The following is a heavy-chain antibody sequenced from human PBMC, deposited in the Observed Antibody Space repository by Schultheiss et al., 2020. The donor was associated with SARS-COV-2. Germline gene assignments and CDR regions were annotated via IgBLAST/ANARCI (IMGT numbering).Heavy chain of an antibody. CDR1: GFTVSNNY. Sequence: GESLKISCAASGFTVSNNYMSWVRQAPGKGLEWVSAISGSGGSTYYADSVKGRFTISRDDSKNTAYLQMNSLKTEDTAVYYCTTALTAAGPTFDYWGQGTLVTVSS. CDR3: TTALTAAGPTFDY. V-gene: IGHV3-23*01. J-gene: IGHJ4*02. CDR2: ISGSGGST. D-gene: IGHD6-13*01.